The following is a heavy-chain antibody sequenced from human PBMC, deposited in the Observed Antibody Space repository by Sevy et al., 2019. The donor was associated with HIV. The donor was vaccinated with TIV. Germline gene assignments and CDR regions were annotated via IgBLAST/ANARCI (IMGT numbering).Heavy chain of an antibody. CDR1: GFAFSNYYA. Sequence: GGSLRRSCVASGFAFSNYYAMHWVRQAPGKGLEWVALISYDGSDKYYADSVKGRFTISRDNFKNTLFLQMNSLTTEDTAVYYCARPRANYVDHYFFYAMDVWGQGTTVTVSS. V-gene: IGHV3-30-3*01. J-gene: IGHJ6*02. CDR2: ISYDGSDK. CDR3: ARPRANYVDHYFFYAMDV. D-gene: IGHD4-17*01.